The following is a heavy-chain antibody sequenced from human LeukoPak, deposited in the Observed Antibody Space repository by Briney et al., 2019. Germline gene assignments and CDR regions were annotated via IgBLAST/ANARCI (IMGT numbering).Heavy chain of an antibody. D-gene: IGHD6-19*01. CDR1: GFTFSSYG. Sequence: GGSLRLSCAASGFTFSSYGMNWVRQAPGKGLEWVSSISSSSSYIYYADSVKGRFTISRDNAKNSLYLQMNSLRAEDTAVYYCARATTEQWLVEWGQGTLVTVSS. CDR3: ARATTEQWLVE. CDR2: ISSSSSYI. J-gene: IGHJ4*02. V-gene: IGHV3-21*01.